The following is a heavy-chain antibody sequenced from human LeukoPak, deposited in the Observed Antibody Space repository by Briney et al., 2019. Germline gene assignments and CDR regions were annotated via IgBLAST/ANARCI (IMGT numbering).Heavy chain of an antibody. V-gene: IGHV4-59*01. CDR1: GGSISSYY. J-gene: IGHJ3*02. CDR2: IYYSGST. Sequence: SETLSHTCTVSGGSISSYYWSWIRQPPGKGLEWIGYIYYSGSTNYNPSLKSRVTISVDTSKNQFSLKLSSVTAADTAVYYCARASYDILTGYLDAFDIWGQGTMVTVSS. CDR3: ARASYDILTGYLDAFDI. D-gene: IGHD3-9*01.